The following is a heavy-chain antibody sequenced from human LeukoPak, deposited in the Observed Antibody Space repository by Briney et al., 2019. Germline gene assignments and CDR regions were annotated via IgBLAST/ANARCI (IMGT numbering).Heavy chain of an antibody. V-gene: IGHV1-18*04. D-gene: IGHD6-13*01. Sequence: ASVKVSCKASGYTFTDYYIHWVRQAPGQGLEWMGWISAYNGNTNYAQKLQGRVTMTTDTSTSTAYMELRSLRSDDTAVYYCARLGSSSWYAAEYFQHWGQGTLVTVSS. CDR2: ISAYNGNT. J-gene: IGHJ1*01. CDR1: GYTFTDYY. CDR3: ARLGSSSWYAAEYFQH.